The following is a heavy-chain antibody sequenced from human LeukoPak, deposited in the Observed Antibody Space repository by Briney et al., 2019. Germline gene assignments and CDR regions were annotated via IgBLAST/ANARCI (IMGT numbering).Heavy chain of an antibody. CDR1: GFTFSNYA. CDR3: ASYDYGGNSGFDAFDI. J-gene: IGHJ3*02. D-gene: IGHD4-23*01. Sequence: GGSLRLSCAASGFTFSNYAMSWVRQAPGKGLEWVSGISGSGGSSYYADSVKGRFTISRDNSKNAQYLQMNSLRAEDTAVYYCASYDYGGNSGFDAFDIWGQGTMVTVSS. V-gene: IGHV3-23*01. CDR2: ISGSGGSS.